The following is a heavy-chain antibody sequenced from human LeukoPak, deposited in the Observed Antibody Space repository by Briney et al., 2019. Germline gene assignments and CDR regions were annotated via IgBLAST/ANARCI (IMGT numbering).Heavy chain of an antibody. CDR1: GLTFSSYA. CDR2: ISGSGGST. J-gene: IGHJ4*02. Sequence: GGSLRLSCAASGLTFSSYAMSWVRQAPGRGLEWVSAISGSGGSTYYADSVKGRFTISRDNSKNTLYLQMNSLRAEDTAVYYCAKGILTGFDGGFDYWGQGTLVTVSS. D-gene: IGHD3-9*01. CDR3: AKGILTGFDGGFDY. V-gene: IGHV3-23*01.